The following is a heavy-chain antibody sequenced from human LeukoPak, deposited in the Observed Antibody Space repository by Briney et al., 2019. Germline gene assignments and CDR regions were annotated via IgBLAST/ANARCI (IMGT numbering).Heavy chain of an antibody. Sequence: PSETLSLTCTVSGGSISSYHWSWIRQPPGKGLEWIGHIYYTGSTNHNPSLKRRVTISLDTSKNQFSLKLSSVTAADTAVYFCARGDDYGVPLTEWGQGTLVTVSS. CDR3: ARGDDYGVPLTE. V-gene: IGHV4-59*01. J-gene: IGHJ4*02. CDR2: IYYTGST. CDR1: GGSISSYH. D-gene: IGHD4-17*01.